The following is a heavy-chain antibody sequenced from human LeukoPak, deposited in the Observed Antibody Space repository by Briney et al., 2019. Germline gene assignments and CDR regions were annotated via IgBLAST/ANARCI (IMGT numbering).Heavy chain of an antibody. J-gene: IGHJ1*01. CDR1: GYTFTGYY. D-gene: IGHD3-9*01. V-gene: IGHV1-69*13. CDR2: IIPIFGTA. Sequence: ASVKVSCKASGYTFTGYYMHWVRQAPGQGLEWMGGIIPIFGTANYAQKFQGRVTITADESTSTAYMELSSLRSEDTAVYYCAREAHYDILTGYYNRYFQHWGQGTLVTVSS. CDR3: AREAHYDILTGYYNRYFQH.